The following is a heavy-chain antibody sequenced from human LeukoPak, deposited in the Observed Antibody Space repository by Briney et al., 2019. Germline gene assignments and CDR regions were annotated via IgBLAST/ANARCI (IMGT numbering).Heavy chain of an antibody. D-gene: IGHD1-26*01. Sequence: EASVKVSCKASGYTFTSYYMHWVLQAPGQGLEWMGLINPTGGSTGYAQKFQGRVTMTRDMSTSTVYMELRSLRSDDTAVYYCARDGSLTEDYYYYYYMDVWGKGTTVTISS. J-gene: IGHJ6*03. CDR2: INPTGGST. CDR3: ARDGSLTEDYYYYYYMDV. V-gene: IGHV1-46*01. CDR1: GYTFTSYY.